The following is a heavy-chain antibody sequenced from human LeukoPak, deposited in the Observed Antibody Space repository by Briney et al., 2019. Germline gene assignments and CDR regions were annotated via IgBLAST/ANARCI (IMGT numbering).Heavy chain of an antibody. CDR1: GFTFSDYY. J-gene: IGHJ6*03. V-gene: IGHV3-11*04. CDR2: ISSSSSTI. CDR3: ARCGITGTVLGYMDV. Sequence: GGSLRLSCAASGFTFSDYYMSWIRQAPGKGLEWVSYISSSSSTIYYADSVKGRFTISRDNAKNSLYLQMNSLRAEDTAVYYCARCGITGTVLGYMDVWGKGTTVTVSS. D-gene: IGHD1-7*01.